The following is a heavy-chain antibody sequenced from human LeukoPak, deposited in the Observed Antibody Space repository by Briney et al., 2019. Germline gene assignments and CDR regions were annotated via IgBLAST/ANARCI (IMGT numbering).Heavy chain of an antibody. CDR1: GGSISSYY. J-gene: IGHJ4*02. CDR2: IYYSGST. Sequence: SETLSLTCAVSGGSISSYYWSWIRQPPGKGLEWLGYIYYSGSTNYNPSLKSRVTISVDTSKNQFSLKLSSVTAADTAVYYCARDVSSSWYFDYWGQGTLVTVSS. V-gene: IGHV4-59*01. CDR3: ARDVSSSWYFDY. D-gene: IGHD6-13*01.